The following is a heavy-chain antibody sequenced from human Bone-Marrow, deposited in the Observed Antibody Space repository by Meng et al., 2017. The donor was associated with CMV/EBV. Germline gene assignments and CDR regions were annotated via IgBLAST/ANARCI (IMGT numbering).Heavy chain of an antibody. J-gene: IGHJ3*02. CDR3: ARVACSSTTCYLDAFDI. CDR1: GFSFSDYY. V-gene: IGHV3-11*01. CDR2: ISNIESTI. Sequence: GESLKISCAASGFSFSDYYMSWIRQAPGEGLEWLSHISNIESTIFYGDSVKGRFTISRDNAKNSLYLHMNSLRAEDTAVYYCARVACSSTTCYLDAFDIWGQGTMVTVS. D-gene: IGHD2-2*01.